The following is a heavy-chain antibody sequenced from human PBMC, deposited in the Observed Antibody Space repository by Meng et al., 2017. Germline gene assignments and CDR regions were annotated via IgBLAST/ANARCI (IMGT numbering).Heavy chain of an antibody. CDR1: GGSISSSSYY. V-gene: IGHV4-39*07. D-gene: IGHD6-19*01. CDR2: IYYSGST. Sequence: LRLQESGPGLVKPSETLPLTCTVSGGSISSSSYYWGWIRQPPGKGLEWIGSIYYSGSTYYNPSLKSRVTISVDTSKNQFSLKLSSVTAADTAVYYCASLRIAVAGINWFDPWGQGTLVTVSS. CDR3: ASLRIAVAGINWFDP. J-gene: IGHJ5*02.